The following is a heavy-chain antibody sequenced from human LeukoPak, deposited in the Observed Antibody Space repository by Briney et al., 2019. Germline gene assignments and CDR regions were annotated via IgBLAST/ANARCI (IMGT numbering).Heavy chain of an antibody. D-gene: IGHD4-23*01. CDR3: ARDNSIHERGWWFDP. J-gene: IGHJ5*02. Sequence: ASVKVSCKASGYTFTGYYMHWVRQAPGQGLEWMGLVNPRGTSTIYAEKFQGRIIMTRDMSTTTDYMELSSLKSDDTAVYYCARDNSIHERGWWFDPWGQGTLVTVSS. CDR1: GYTFTGYY. CDR2: VNPRGTST. V-gene: IGHV1-46*01.